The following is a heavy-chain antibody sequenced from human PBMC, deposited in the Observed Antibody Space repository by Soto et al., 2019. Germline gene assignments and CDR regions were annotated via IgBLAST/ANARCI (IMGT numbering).Heavy chain of an antibody. CDR3: ARKNQQLQAFDI. Sequence: SGPTLVKPTQTLTLTCAFSGFSLTTTGVGVGWIRQPPGKALEWLALIYWDDDKRYSPSLKSSRTITKDTSKNQVVLTMTNMDPVDTATYFCARKNQQLQAFDIWGQGTMVTVSS. CDR2: IYWDDDK. D-gene: IGHD6-13*01. CDR1: GFSLTTTGVG. V-gene: IGHV2-5*02. J-gene: IGHJ3*02.